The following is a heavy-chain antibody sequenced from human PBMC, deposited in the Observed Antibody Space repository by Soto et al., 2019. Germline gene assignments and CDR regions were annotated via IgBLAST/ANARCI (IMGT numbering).Heavy chain of an antibody. CDR3: ARDRSGGYYYDSSGYSSAFDI. Sequence: GGSLRLSCAASGFTFSDYYMSWIRQAPGKGLEWVSYISSSGSTIYYADSVKGRFTISRDNAKNSLYLQMNSLRAEDTAVYYCARDRSGGYYYDSSGYSSAFDIWGQGTMVTVSS. CDR2: ISSSGSTI. CDR1: GFTFSDYY. D-gene: IGHD3-22*01. J-gene: IGHJ3*02. V-gene: IGHV3-11*01.